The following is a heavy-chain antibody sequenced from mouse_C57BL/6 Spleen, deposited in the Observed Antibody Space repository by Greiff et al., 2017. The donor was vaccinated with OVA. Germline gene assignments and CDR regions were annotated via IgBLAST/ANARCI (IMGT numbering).Heavy chain of an antibody. CDR2: IYPSDSET. V-gene: IGHV1-61*01. J-gene: IGHJ1*03. Sequence: QVQLQQPGAELVRPGSSVKLSCKASGYTFTSYWMDWVKQRPGQGLEWIGNIYPSDSETHYNQKFKDKATLTVDKSSSTAYMQLSSLTSEDSAVYYCASAYYSNYWYFDVWGTGTTVTVSS. CDR1: GYTFTSYW. D-gene: IGHD2-5*01. CDR3: ASAYYSNYWYFDV.